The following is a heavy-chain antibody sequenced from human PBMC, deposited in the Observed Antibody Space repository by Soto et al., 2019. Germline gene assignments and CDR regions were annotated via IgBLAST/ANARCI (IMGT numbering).Heavy chain of an antibody. V-gene: IGHV3-30-3*01. CDR3: ARAPHPSYYYDSSGDSQGDAFDI. CDR1: GFTFSSYA. CDR2: ISYDGSNK. Sequence: GGSLRLSCAASGFTFSSYAMHWVRQAPGKGLEWVAVISYDGSNKYYADSVKGRFTISRDNSKNTLYLQMNSLRAEDTAVYYCARAPHPSYYYDSSGDSQGDAFDIWGQGTMVTVSS. D-gene: IGHD3-22*01. J-gene: IGHJ3*02.